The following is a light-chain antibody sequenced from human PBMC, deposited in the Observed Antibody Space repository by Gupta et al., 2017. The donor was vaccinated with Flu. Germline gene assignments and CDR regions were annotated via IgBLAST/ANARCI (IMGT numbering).Light chain of an antibody. CDR3: KVWDTSAYV. Sequence: ALGQTARITCGGYKMGTRNVHWYQQKPGQATVGGRFKDTTRPSGIPERFSGSNSGKTENLNSSRAQGEDEADYYCKVWDTSAYVCGTGTRV. CDR2: KDT. CDR1: KMGTRN. V-gene: IGLV3-9*01. J-gene: IGLJ1*01.